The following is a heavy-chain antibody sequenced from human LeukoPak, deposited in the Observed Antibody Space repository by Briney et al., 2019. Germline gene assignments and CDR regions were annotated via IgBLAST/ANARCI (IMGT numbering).Heavy chain of an antibody. CDR3: GLSGNYYYYYMDV. Sequence: ASVKVSCKASGGTFSSYAISWVRQAPGQGLEWMGGIIPIFGTANYAQKFQGRVTITADESTTTAYMELSSLRSDDTAIYYCGLSGNYYYYYMDVWGKGTTVTTSS. V-gene: IGHV1-69*01. CDR1: GGTFSSYA. D-gene: IGHD6-25*01. CDR2: IIPIFGTA. J-gene: IGHJ6*03.